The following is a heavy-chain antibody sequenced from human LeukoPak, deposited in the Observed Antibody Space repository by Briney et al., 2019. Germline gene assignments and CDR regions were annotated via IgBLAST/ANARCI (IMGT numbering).Heavy chain of an antibody. D-gene: IGHD2-15*01. J-gene: IGHJ4*02. V-gene: IGHV3-7*01. CDR2: INQESTET. CDR1: GFRFTDFW. CDR3: AREVARSFGY. Sequence: PGGSLRLSCAASGFRFTDFWMSWVRQAPGKGPEWVANINQESTETYNVDSVRGRFTISRDNAKDSLSLQMSSLRVEDTAVYYCAREVARSFGYWGQGNLVTVSS.